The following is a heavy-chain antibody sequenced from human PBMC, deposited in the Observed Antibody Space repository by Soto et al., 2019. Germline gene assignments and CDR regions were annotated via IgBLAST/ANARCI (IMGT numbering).Heavy chain of an antibody. CDR2: TSIGGNT. D-gene: IGHD3-10*01. J-gene: IGHJ5*02. CDR3: AKDLRPGLVVPTKSGFDP. V-gene: IGHV3-23*01. CDR1: GFTFSSYA. Sequence: PGGSLRLSFAASGFTFSSYAMSWVRQAPGKGLEWVSTTSIGGNTDFAESVRGRFSVSRDNSKNTLYLQMTNLRAEDAAIYFCAKDLRPGLVVPTKSGFDPWGQGTRVTVSS.